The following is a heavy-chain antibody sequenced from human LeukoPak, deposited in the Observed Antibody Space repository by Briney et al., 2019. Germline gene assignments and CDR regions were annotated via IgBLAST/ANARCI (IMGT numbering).Heavy chain of an antibody. CDR1: GFTVSNNF. J-gene: IGHJ4*02. V-gene: IGHV3-53*05. Sequence: GGSLRLSCAASGFTVSNNFMNWVRQAPGKGLEWVSLIYSGGSTYYADSVKGRFTISRDNAKNTLYLQMNSLRAEDRAVYYCARGGGYSSSWYVSPSDYWGQGTLVTVSS. D-gene: IGHD6-13*01. CDR2: IYSGGST. CDR3: ARGGGYSSSWYVSPSDY.